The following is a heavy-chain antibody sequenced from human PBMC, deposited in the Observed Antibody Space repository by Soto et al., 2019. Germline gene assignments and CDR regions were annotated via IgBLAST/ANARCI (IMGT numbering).Heavy chain of an antibody. V-gene: IGHV3-23*01. J-gene: IGHJ4*02. CDR3: AKARDQQLVRPPFAY. D-gene: IGHD6-13*01. CDR1: GFFFSSYT. Sequence: EVQLLESGGGLVQPGGSLRLSCVGSGFFFSSYTMPWVRQAPGEGLEWVSSFSATSENTYYADSVRGRFTISRDNSKNTIFLQMNSLTAEDTAMYYCAKARDQQLVRPPFAYWGQGILVIVSS. CDR2: FSATSENT.